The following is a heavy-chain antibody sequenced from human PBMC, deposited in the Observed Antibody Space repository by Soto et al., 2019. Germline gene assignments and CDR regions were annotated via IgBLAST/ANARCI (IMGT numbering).Heavy chain of an antibody. Sequence: QVLLQESGPGLVRPSETLSLTCTVSGGSVNSSHYYWGWIRQPPGRGLEWIQSIYYTGSTYFNPSLKSRVTLSMDTSKNQSSLNLRSVTAADTAVYYCARHSLSRVRAPFDYWGQGALVTVSS. D-gene: IGHD3-3*01. V-gene: IGHV4-39*01. CDR2: IYYTGST. CDR3: ARHSLSRVRAPFDY. CDR1: GGSVNSSHYY. J-gene: IGHJ4*02.